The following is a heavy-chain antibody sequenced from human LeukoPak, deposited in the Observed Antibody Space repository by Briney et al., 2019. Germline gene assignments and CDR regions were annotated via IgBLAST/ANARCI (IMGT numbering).Heavy chain of an antibody. J-gene: IGHJ3*02. V-gene: IGHV4-38-2*01. CDR1: GYSISSGYY. Sequence: TSETLSLTCAVSGYSISSGYYWGWLRQPPGKGLEWIGSIYHSGSTYYNPSLKSRVTISVDTSKNQFPLKLSSVTAADTAVYYCARPDRGYYDSSGHDAFDIWGQGTMVTVSS. CDR2: IYHSGST. CDR3: ARPDRGYYDSSGHDAFDI. D-gene: IGHD3-22*01.